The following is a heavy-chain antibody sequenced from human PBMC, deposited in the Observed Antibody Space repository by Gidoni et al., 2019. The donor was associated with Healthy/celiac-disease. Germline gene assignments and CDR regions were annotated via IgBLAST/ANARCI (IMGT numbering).Heavy chain of an antibody. J-gene: IGHJ6*02. V-gene: IGHV3-33*01. Sequence: QVQLVESGGGVVQPGRSLRLACAASGFTFSSYGMHWVRQAPGKGLEWVAVIWYDGSNKYYADSVKGRFTISRDNSKNTLYLQMNSLRAEDTAVYYCARDLGFGELYAHYGMDVWGQGTTVTVSS. CDR1: GFTFSSYG. CDR2: IWYDGSNK. D-gene: IGHD3-10*01. CDR3: ARDLGFGELYAHYGMDV.